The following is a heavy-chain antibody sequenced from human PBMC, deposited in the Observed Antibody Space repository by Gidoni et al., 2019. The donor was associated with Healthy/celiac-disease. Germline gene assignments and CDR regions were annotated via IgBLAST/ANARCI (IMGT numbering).Heavy chain of an antibody. CDR2: IYWDDDK. CDR1: GFSLSTSGVG. CDR3: AHKTYYYGSWGMDV. D-gene: IGHD3-10*01. V-gene: IGHV2-5*02. J-gene: IGHJ6*02. Sequence: QITLKESGPTLVTPTQTLTLTCTFSGFSLSTSGVGVGWIRQPPGKALELLALIYWDDDKRYSPSLKSRLTITKDTSKNQVVLTMTNMDPVDTATYYFAHKTYYYGSWGMDVWGQGTTVTVSS.